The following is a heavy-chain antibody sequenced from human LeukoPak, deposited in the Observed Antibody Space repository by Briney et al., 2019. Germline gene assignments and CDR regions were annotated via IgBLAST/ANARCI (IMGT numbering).Heavy chain of an antibody. V-gene: IGHV5-51*01. J-gene: IGHJ4*02. CDR3: ARLGGYNFRYYFDY. CDR1: GYSFTSYW. D-gene: IGHD5-24*01. CDR2: IYPCDSDT. Sequence: GESLKISCNGSGYSFTSYWIGWVGQMHGKGMDWMGIIYPCDSDTRYSPSSQGQVMISADKSISTAYLQWSSLKASDTAMYYCARLGGYNFRYYFDYWGQGTRFPVSS.